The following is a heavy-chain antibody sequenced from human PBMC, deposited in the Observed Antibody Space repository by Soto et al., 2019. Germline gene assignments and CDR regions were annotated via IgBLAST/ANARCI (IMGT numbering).Heavy chain of an antibody. Sequence: GESLKISCKGSGYSFTSYWIGWVRQMPGKGLEWMGIIYPGDSDTRHSPSFQGQVTISADKSISTAYLQWSSLKASDTAMYYCVRSGDYYDSSGYDPALDYWGQGTLVTVSS. CDR2: IYPGDSDT. J-gene: IGHJ4*02. CDR3: VRSGDYYDSSGYDPALDY. CDR1: GYSFTSYW. D-gene: IGHD3-22*01. V-gene: IGHV5-51*01.